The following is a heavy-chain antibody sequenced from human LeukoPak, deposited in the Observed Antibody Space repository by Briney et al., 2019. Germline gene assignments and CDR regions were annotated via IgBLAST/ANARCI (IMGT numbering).Heavy chain of an antibody. CDR3: ARDGQQLVQNGAFDI. Sequence: GGSLRLSCAASGFTFSSYGMHWVRQAPGKGLEWVAVIWYDGSNKYYAESVKGRLTISRDNSKNTLYLQMNSLRAEDTAVYYCARDGQQLVQNGAFDIWGQGTMVTVSS. V-gene: IGHV3-33*01. D-gene: IGHD6-13*01. CDR2: IWYDGSNK. J-gene: IGHJ3*02. CDR1: GFTFSSYG.